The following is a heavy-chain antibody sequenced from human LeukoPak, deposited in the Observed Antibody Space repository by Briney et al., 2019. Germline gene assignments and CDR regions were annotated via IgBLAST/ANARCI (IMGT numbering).Heavy chain of an antibody. CDR2: MKPDGSEK. V-gene: IGHV3-7*01. CDR3: ARELWFGELLALDY. Sequence: PGGSLRLSCEVSGFTFSSYWMSWVRQAPGKGLEWVANMKPDGSEKYYVDSVKGRFTISRDNSKNSLYLQMNSLRAEDTAVYYCARELWFGELLALDYWGQGTLVTVSS. D-gene: IGHD3-10*01. J-gene: IGHJ4*02. CDR1: GFTFSSYW.